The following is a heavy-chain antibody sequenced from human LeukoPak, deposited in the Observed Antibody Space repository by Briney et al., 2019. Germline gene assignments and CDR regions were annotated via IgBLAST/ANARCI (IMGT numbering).Heavy chain of an antibody. CDR2: IYYSGST. CDR1: GGSISSGGYY. D-gene: IGHD2-15*01. J-gene: IGHJ5*02. V-gene: IGHV4-39*01. CDR3: ARQGGNRNWFDP. Sequence: KPSETLSLTCTVSGGSISSGGYYWSWIRQHPGKGLEWIGYIYYSGSTYYNPSLKSRVTISVDTSKNQFSLKLSSVTAADTAVYYCARQGGNRNWFDPWGQGTLVTVSS.